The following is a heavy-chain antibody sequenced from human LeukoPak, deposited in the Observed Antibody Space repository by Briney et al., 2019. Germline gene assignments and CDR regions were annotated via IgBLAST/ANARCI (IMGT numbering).Heavy chain of an antibody. J-gene: IGHJ3*02. D-gene: IGHD5-24*01. CDR1: GYSFTSYW. Sequence: GESLKISCRGSGYSFTSYWIGWVRQMPGKGLEWMGIIYPGDSDTRYSPSFQGQVTISADKSISTAYLQWSSLKASDTAMYYCARPRRRDGDNDDNDAFDIWGQGTMVTVSS. V-gene: IGHV5-51*01. CDR2: IYPGDSDT. CDR3: ARPRRRDGDNDDNDAFDI.